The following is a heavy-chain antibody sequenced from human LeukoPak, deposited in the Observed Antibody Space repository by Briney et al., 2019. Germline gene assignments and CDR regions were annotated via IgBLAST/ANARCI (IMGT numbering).Heavy chain of an antibody. J-gene: IGHJ4*02. CDR2: IRYDESNK. Sequence: PGGSLRLSCAASGFTFSSYGMHWVRQAPGKGLEWVAFIRYDESNKYYAGSVKGRFTISRDNSNNTLYLQMNSLRAEDTAVYYCVKGIHCGDDCFYFDYWGQGTLVTVSS. D-gene: IGHD2-21*01. V-gene: IGHV3-30*02. CDR3: VKGIHCGDDCFYFDY. CDR1: GFTFSSYG.